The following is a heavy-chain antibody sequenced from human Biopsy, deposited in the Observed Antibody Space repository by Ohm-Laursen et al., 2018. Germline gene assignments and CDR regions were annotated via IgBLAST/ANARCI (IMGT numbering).Heavy chain of an antibody. Sequence: SLRLSCSASGFNFDDYAMHWIRQGPGKGPEWVAGLSWNSGTIAYAGSVRGRFTISRDNAKNSLYLQMNNLTSEDTALYYCVRSLRNYDFLDSWGQGTLVSVSS. J-gene: IGHJ4*02. CDR1: GFNFDDYA. CDR3: VRSLRNYDFLDS. CDR2: LSWNSGTI. D-gene: IGHD3-16*01. V-gene: IGHV3-9*01.